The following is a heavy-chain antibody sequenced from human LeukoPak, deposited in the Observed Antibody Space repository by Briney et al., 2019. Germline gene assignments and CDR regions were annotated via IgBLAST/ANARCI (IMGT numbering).Heavy chain of an antibody. CDR1: GYSFTSYW. J-gene: IGHJ4*02. CDR3: ARHSSTGIDY. Sequence: GESLKISCKGSGYSFTSYWIGWVRQMPGKGLEWMGIVYPGDSDARYSPSFQGQVTMSADESIRTAYLQWGTLKASDTAMYYCARHSSTGIDYWGQGTLVTVSS. V-gene: IGHV5-51*01. D-gene: IGHD2-2*01. CDR2: VYPGDSDA.